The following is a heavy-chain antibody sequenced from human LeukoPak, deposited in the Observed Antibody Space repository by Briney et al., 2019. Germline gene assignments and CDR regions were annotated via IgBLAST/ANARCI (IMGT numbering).Heavy chain of an antibody. CDR3: ARGPPSLGYCSGGSCYPLHYGMDV. CDR1: GFTFSNYE. CDR2: IYSGGTT. V-gene: IGHV3-53*01. J-gene: IGHJ6*02. Sequence: PGGSLRLSCIASGFTFSNYEMNWVRQAPGKGLEWVSVIYSGGTTYYADSVKGRFTISRDNSKNTLWLQMNSLRADDTAVYYCARGPPSLGYCSGGSCYPLHYGMDVWGQGTTVTVSS. D-gene: IGHD2-15*01.